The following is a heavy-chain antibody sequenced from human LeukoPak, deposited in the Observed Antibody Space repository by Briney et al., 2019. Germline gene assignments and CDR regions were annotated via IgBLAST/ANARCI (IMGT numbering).Heavy chain of an antibody. CDR1: GFTFSSYS. D-gene: IGHD2-15*01. CDR3: AREPRKAATISFDY. J-gene: IGHJ4*02. Sequence: PGGSLRLSCAASGFTFSSYSMNWVRQAPGKGLEWVSFISSSSSTIYYADSVKGRFTISRDNAKNSLYLQMNSLRAEDTAVYYCAREPRKAATISFDYWGQGTLVTVSS. CDR2: ISSSSSTI. V-gene: IGHV3-48*04.